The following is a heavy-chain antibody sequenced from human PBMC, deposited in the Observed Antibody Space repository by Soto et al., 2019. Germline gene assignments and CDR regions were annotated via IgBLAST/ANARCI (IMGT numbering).Heavy chain of an antibody. D-gene: IGHD6-13*01. J-gene: IGHJ5*02. CDR3: ASLGSSSWYPRSDWFDP. CDR2: IIPIFGTA. CDR1: GGTFSSYA. Sequence: VKVSCKASGGTFSSYAISWVLQAPGQGLEWMGGIIPIFGTANYAQKFQGRVTITADESTSTAYMELSSLRSEDTAVYYCASLGSSSWYPRSDWFDPWGQGTLVTVSS. V-gene: IGHV1-69*13.